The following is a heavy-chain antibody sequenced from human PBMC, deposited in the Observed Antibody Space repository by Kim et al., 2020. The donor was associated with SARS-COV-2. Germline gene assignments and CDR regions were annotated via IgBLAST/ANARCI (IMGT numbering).Heavy chain of an antibody. D-gene: IGHD3-3*02. V-gene: IGHV3-73*01. J-gene: IGHJ3*02. CDR3: TRIPATALAFWDAFDI. Sequence: GGSLRLSCAASGFTFSGSPLHWVRQASGKGLEWVGRIRSKANNYATGYAASVKGRFTISRDDSRNTAYLEMNGLKTEDTAVYYCTRIPATALAFWDAFDIWGQGTMVPVSS. CDR2: IRSKANNYAT. CDR1: GFTFSGSP.